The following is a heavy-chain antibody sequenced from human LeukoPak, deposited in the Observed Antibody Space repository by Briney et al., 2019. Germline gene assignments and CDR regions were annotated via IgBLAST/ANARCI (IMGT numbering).Heavy chain of an antibody. V-gene: IGHV1-18*01. Sequence: ASVKVSSKASGCTFTSYGISWVRQAPGQGLEWMGWISAYNGNTNYAQKLQGRVTMTTDTSTSTAYMELRSLRSDDTAVYYCARASKIAAAGTYYYYYMDVWGKGTTVTVSS. CDR3: ARASKIAAAGTYYYYYMDV. CDR2: ISAYNGNT. D-gene: IGHD6-13*01. J-gene: IGHJ6*03. CDR1: GCTFTSYG.